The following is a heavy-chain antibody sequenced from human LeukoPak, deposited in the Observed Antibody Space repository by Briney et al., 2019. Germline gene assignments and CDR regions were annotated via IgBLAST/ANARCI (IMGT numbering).Heavy chain of an antibody. D-gene: IGHD3-10*01. Sequence: SETLSLTCVVSGDSISSGGYSWSWIRQPPGKGLEWIGYIFHTGSTFYNPSLKSRVTISVDNSKNQFSLRLSSVTAADTAVYYCARELWFANATGSWLDPWGQGTLVTVST. CDR2: IFHTGST. CDR1: GDSISSGGYS. V-gene: IGHV4-30-2*01. J-gene: IGHJ5*02. CDR3: ARELWFANATGSWLDP.